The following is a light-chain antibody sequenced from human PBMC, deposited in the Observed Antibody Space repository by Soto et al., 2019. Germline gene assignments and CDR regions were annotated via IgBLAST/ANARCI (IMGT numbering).Light chain of an antibody. J-gene: IGLJ1*01. CDR2: NND. Sequence: QSVLTQPPSASGTPGQRVTMSCSGSGSNIGPNYVYWFQQSPGTAPKLLIYNNDQRPSGVPDRFSGSKSGTSASLDISGLRSEDEADYYCQSYDSTLSARYVFGTGTKVTVL. V-gene: IGLV1-47*02. CDR3: QSYDSTLSARYV. CDR1: GSNIGPNY.